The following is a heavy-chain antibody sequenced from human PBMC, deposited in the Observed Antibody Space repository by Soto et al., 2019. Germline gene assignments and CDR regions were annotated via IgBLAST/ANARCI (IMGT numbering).Heavy chain of an antibody. CDR2: ISTYSGNT. V-gene: IGHV1-18*04. J-gene: IGHJ6*02. D-gene: IGHD3-16*01. CDR3: ARGLGTNGLDV. CDR1: GYKFITYG. Sequence: QIQLVQSGGEVKKPGASVKVSCKASGYKFITYGITWVRQAPGQGLEWMGGISTYSGNTDYAQSLQDRVSMATETSTSTVYMELGSLRSDDTAVYYCARGLGTNGLDVWGQGTAVTVSS.